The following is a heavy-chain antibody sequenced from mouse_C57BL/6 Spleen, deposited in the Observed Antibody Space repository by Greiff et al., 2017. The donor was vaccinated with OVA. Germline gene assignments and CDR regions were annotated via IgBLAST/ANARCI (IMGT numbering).Heavy chain of an antibody. CDR2: ISYDGSN. Sequence: EVKVEESGPGLVKPSQSLSLTCSVTGYSITSGYYWNWIRQFPGNKLEWMGYISYDGSNNYNPSLKNRISITRDTSKNQFFLKLNSVTTEDTATYYCATPTGAMDYWGQGTSVTVSS. D-gene: IGHD2-10*01. CDR3: ATPTGAMDY. J-gene: IGHJ4*01. CDR1: GYSITSGYY. V-gene: IGHV3-6*01.